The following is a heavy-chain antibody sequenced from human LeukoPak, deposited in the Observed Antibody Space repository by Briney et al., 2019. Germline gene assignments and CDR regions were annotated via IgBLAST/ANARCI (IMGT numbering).Heavy chain of an antibody. CDR1: GGSFSGYY. D-gene: IGHD1-26*01. J-gene: IGHJ6*02. CDR2: INHSGST. Sequence: SETLSLTCAVYGGSFSGYYWSWIRQPPGKGLEWIGEINHSGSTNYNPSLKSRVTISVDTSKNQFSLKLSSVTAADTAVYYCARVHPSGREGYYYYGMDVWGQGTTVTVSS. CDR3: ARVHPSGREGYYYYGMDV. V-gene: IGHV4-34*01.